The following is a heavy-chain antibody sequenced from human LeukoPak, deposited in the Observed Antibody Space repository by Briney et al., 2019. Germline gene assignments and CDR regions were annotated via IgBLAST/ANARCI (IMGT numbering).Heavy chain of an antibody. Sequence: GGSLRLSCAASGFTFSSYAMSWVRQAPGKGLEWVSAISGSGGSTYYADSVKGRFTISRDNSKNTLYLQMNSLRAENTAVYYCAKSGALAYYYGSGSYFSYYFDYWGQGTLVTVSS. V-gene: IGHV3-23*01. CDR3: AKSGALAYYYGSGSYFSYYFDY. D-gene: IGHD3-10*01. CDR1: GFTFSSYA. J-gene: IGHJ4*02. CDR2: ISGSGGST.